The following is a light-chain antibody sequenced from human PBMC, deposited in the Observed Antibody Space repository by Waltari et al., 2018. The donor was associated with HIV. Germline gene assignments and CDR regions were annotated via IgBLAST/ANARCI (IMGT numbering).Light chain of an antibody. J-gene: IGKJ4*01. Sequence: EIVMTQFPATLSVSPGDRATLSCRASQRVSNNLAWYQQKPGQAPRLLIYGASTRATGLPARFIGSGSGTEFTLTVTSLQSEDFAFYYCQQYNNWPLTFGGGTKVQIK. CDR2: GAS. V-gene: IGKV3D-15*01. CDR1: QRVSNN. CDR3: QQYNNWPLT.